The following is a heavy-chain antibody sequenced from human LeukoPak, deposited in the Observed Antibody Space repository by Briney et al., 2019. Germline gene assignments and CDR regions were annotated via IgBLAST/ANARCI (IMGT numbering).Heavy chain of an antibody. CDR2: MSPNNGDA. D-gene: IGHD2-21*02. V-gene: IGHV1-8*01. CDR1: GYTFTSYD. J-gene: IGHJ4*02. CDR3: AREAPRAYCGGDCAASY. Sequence: ASVKVSCKTSGYTFTSYDINWVRQATGQGLEWLGWMSPNNGDAGYAQKFQGRVTMTRDTSTSTAYMELRSLRSDDTAVYYCAREAPRAYCGGDCAASYWGQGTLVTVSS.